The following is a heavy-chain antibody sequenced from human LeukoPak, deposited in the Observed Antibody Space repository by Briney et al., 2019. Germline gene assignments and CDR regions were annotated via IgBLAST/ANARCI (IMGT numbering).Heavy chain of an antibody. D-gene: IGHD3-10*01. CDR2: IWYDGSNK. CDR1: GFTFSSYG. J-gene: IGHJ6*02. CDR3: ARDPSDHYYYYGMDV. Sequence: PGGSLRLSCAASGFTFSSYGMHWVRQAPGKGLEWVAVIWYDGSNKYYADSVKGRFTISRDNSKNTLYLQMNSLRAEDTAVYYCARDPSDHYYYYGMDVWGQGTTVTVSS. V-gene: IGHV3-33*01.